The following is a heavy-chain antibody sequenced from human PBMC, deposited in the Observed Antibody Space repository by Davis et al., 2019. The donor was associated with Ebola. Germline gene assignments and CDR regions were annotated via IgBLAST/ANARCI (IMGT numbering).Heavy chain of an antibody. Sequence: SVKVSCKASGGTFSSYAISWVRQAPGQGLEWMGGIIPIFGTANYAQKFQGRVTITADESTSTAYMELSSLRSEDTAVYYCARERRYSYGPGGDYGTDVWGQGTTITVSS. CDR2: IIPIFGTA. CDR3: ARERRYSYGPGGDYGTDV. CDR1: GGTFSSYA. D-gene: IGHD5-18*01. V-gene: IGHV1-69*13. J-gene: IGHJ6*02.